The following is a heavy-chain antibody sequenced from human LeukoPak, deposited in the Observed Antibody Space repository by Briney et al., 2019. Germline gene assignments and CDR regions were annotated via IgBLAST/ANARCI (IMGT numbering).Heavy chain of an antibody. J-gene: IGHJ4*02. CDR3: ARVSRGYDFWSGYYKTFIIDY. V-gene: IGHV4-59*01. CDR1: GGSISSYY. Sequence: SETLSLTCTVSGGSISSYYWSWIRQPPGKGLEWIGYIYYSGSTNYNPSLKSRVTISVDTSKNRFSLKLTSVTAADTAVYYWARVSRGYDFWSGYYKTFIIDYWGQGTLVTVSS. D-gene: IGHD3-3*01. CDR2: IYYSGST.